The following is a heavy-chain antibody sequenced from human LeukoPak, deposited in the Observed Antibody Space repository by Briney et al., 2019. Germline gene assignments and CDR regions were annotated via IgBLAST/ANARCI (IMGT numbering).Heavy chain of an antibody. CDR2: IYYTGST. D-gene: IGHD3-10*01. CDR3: ARGSRYYGSGSYYKA. J-gene: IGHJ5*02. CDR1: GGSVSSYY. V-gene: IGHV4-59*02. Sequence: SETLSLTCTVSGGSVSSYYWSWIRQPPGKGLEWIGYIYYTGSTNYNPSLKSRVTISVDTSKNQFSLKLSSVTAADTAVYYCARGSRYYGSGSYYKAWGQGTLVTVSS.